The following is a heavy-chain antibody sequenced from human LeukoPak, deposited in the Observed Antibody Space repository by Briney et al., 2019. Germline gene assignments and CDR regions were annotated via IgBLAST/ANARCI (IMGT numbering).Heavy chain of an antibody. V-gene: IGHV3-23*01. Sequence: HAGGSLRLSCAASGFTFSSYAMSWVRQAPGKGLEWVSAISGSGGSTYYADSVKDRFTISRDNSKNTLYLQMNSLRAEDTAVYYCAKDRLGFDYWGQGTLVTVSS. CDR2: ISGSGGST. CDR3: AKDRLGFDY. D-gene: IGHD3-9*01. CDR1: GFTFSSYA. J-gene: IGHJ4*02.